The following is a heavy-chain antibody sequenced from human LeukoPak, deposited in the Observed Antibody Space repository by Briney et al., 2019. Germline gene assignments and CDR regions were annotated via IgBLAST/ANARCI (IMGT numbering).Heavy chain of an antibody. CDR3: ARHTGYSYGYGQDY. CDR2: IYYSGST. D-gene: IGHD5-18*01. V-gene: IGHV4-30-4*08. CDR1: GGSISSGDYY. J-gene: IGHJ4*02. Sequence: SETLSLTCTVSGGSISSGDYYWSWIRQPPGKGLEWIGYIYYSGSTYYNPSLKSRLTISVDTSKKQLSLNLSSVTAADTAVYYCARHTGYSYGYGQDYWGQGTLVTVSS.